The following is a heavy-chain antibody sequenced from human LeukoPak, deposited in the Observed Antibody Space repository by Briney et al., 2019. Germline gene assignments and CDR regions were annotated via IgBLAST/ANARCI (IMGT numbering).Heavy chain of an antibody. CDR3: ARHGRGVLRFLEWFGGFEF. J-gene: IGHJ4*02. V-gene: IGHV4-59*08. D-gene: IGHD3-3*01. CDR1: GGSISSYY. CDR2: IYYSGST. Sequence: SETLSLTCTVSGGSISSYYWSWIRQPPGKGLEWIGYIYYSGSTNYNPSLKSRVTISVDTSKNQFSLKLTSVTAADTAVYYCARHGRGVLRFLEWFGGFEFWGQGTLVTVSS.